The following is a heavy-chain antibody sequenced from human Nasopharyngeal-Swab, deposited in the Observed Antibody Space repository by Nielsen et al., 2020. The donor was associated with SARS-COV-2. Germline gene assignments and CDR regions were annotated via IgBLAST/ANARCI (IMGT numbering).Heavy chain of an antibody. D-gene: IGHD2-2*01. J-gene: IGHJ6*03. CDR2: IIPIFGTA. V-gene: IGHV1-69*01. CDR3: ASYVGYCSSTSCYLSYYMDV. Sequence: WVRQAPGQGLEWMGGIIPIFGTANYAQKFQGRVTITADESTSTAYMELSSLRSEDTAVYYCASYVGYCSSTSCYLSYYMDVWGKGTAVTVSS.